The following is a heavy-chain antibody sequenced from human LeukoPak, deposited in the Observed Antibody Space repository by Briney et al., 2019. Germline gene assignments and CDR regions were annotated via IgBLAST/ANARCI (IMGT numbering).Heavy chain of an antibody. Sequence: GGSLRLSCAASGFTFSSYGMHWVHQAPGKGLEWVAIIWYDGNNKYYADSLKGRFTISRDNSKNTLYLQINSLRAEDTAVYFCVRDRGSTNYFDYWGQGALVTVSS. J-gene: IGHJ4*02. V-gene: IGHV3-33*01. CDR1: GFTFSSYG. D-gene: IGHD3-10*01. CDR2: IWYDGNNK. CDR3: VRDRGSTNYFDY.